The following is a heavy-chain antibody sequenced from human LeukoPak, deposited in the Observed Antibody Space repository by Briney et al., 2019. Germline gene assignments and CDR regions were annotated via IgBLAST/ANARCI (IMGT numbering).Heavy chain of an antibody. CDR3: ARDLRLGYCSSTSCYGAFDP. CDR2: IYTSGST. D-gene: IGHD2-2*01. V-gene: IGHV4-4*07. Sequence: SETLSLTCTVSGGSISSYYWSWLRQPAGKGLEWIGRIYTSGSTNYNPSLKSRVTISVDKSKNQFSLKLSSVTAADTAVYYCARDLRLGYCSSTSCYGAFDPWGQGTLVTVSS. J-gene: IGHJ5*02. CDR1: GGSISSYY.